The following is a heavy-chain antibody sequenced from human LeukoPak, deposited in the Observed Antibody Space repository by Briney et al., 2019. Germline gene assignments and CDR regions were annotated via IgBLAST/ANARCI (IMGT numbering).Heavy chain of an antibody. CDR1: GFTLSDYY. CDR2: ISASGSTI. Sequence: GGSLRLSCAASGFTLSDYYMNWIRQAPGRGLEWVSYISASGSTIYYADSVKGRFTISRDNAKNSLYLQMNSLRAGDTAVYYCAELGITMIGGVWGKGTTVTISS. V-gene: IGHV3-11*04. CDR3: AELGITMIGGV. J-gene: IGHJ6*04. D-gene: IGHD3-10*02.